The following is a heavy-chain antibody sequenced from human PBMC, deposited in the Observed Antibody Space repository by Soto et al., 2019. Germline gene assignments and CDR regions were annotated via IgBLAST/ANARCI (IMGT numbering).Heavy chain of an antibody. CDR1: GYNVINYY. CDR3: ARDLAAADY. CDR2: INPNGGST. Sequence: QVHLVQSGAAVKKPGASVKCSCKASGYNVINYYLQWVRQAPGQGLEWIGIINPNGGSTYYAQKFRGRVTMARDTSTSTVYLDLSSLRSDDTAVYYCARDLAAADYWGQGTLVTVSS. V-gene: IGHV1-46*01. D-gene: IGHD6-13*01. J-gene: IGHJ4*02.